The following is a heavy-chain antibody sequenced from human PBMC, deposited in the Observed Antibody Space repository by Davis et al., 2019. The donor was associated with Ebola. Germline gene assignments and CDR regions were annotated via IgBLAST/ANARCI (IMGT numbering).Heavy chain of an antibody. CDR1: GFTFSSYA. V-gene: IGHV3-30*14. CDR3: ARATRRGYFDY. Sequence: PGGSLRLSCAASGFTFSSYAMHWVRQAPGKGLEWVAVISYDGSNKYYADSVKGRFTISRDNSKNTLYLQMNSLRAEDTAVYYCARATRRGYFDYWGQGTLVTVSS. CDR2: ISYDGSNK. J-gene: IGHJ4*02.